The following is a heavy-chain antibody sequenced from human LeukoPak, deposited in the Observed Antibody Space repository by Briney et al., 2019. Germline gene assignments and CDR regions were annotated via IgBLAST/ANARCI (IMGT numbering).Heavy chain of an antibody. J-gene: IGHJ3*02. V-gene: IGHV4-4*02. D-gene: IGHD2-15*01. CDR1: GGSISSSNW. Sequence: SETLSLTCAVSGGSISSSNWWIWVRQPPGKGLEWIGEIYHSGSTNYNPSLKSRVTISVDKSKNQFSLKLSSVTAADTAVYYCARYCSGGSCYSGSDAFDIWGQGTMVTVSS. CDR2: IYHSGST. CDR3: ARYCSGGSCYSGSDAFDI.